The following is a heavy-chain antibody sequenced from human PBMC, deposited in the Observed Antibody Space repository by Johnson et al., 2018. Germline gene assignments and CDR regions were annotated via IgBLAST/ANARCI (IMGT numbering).Heavy chain of an antibody. V-gene: IGHV3-30*18. D-gene: IGHD3-10*01. CDR2: ISYDGSNK. CDR1: GFTFSSYG. CDR3: AKDSPRGADVTPGGFDP. Sequence: QVQLQESGGGVVQPGRSLRLSCAASGFTFSSYGMHWVRQAPGKGLEWVAVISYDGSNKYYADSVKGRFTISRDNSKNTLYLQMNSLRAEDTAVYYCAKDSPRGADVTPGGFDPWGQGTLVTVSS. J-gene: IGHJ5*02.